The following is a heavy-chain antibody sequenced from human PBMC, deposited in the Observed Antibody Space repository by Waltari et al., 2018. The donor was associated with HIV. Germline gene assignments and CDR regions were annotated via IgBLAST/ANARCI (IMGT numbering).Heavy chain of an antibody. CDR3: ARGLGSRPFFRAYDT. Sequence: QVQLRPWGAGLLKPSETLSLTCAVYGAPFNNYFWAWFRRSPEKGLEWIGENDHRGETNYNPSFKTRVAISVDMSKNQFSLKLKSATAADTAVYYCARGLGSRPFFRAYDTWGQGTLVTVSS. D-gene: IGHD3-16*01. V-gene: IGHV4-34*01. CDR1: GAPFNNYF. CDR2: NDHRGET. J-gene: IGHJ4*02.